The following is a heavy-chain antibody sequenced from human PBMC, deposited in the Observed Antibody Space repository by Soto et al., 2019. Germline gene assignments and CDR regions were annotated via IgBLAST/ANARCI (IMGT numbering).Heavy chain of an antibody. J-gene: IGHJ6*02. CDR3: ERATAAIQGMDV. CDR2: IWYDGSNK. Sequence: GGSLRLSCAASGFTFSSYGMHRVRQAPGKGLEWVAVIWYDGSNKYNADSVKGRFTISRDNYKNTLYLQLNRLRAEATAAHDPERATAAIQGMDVWGQGTTVTVSS. V-gene: IGHV3-33*01. CDR1: GFTFSSYG. D-gene: IGHD2-2*01.